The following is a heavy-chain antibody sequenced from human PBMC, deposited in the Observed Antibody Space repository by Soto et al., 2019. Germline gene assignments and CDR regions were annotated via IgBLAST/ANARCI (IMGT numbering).Heavy chain of an antibody. D-gene: IGHD2-2*01. CDR1: GYTFTSYG. CDR3: ARDGSLYCSSTSCYYNWFDT. Sequence: GASVKVSCKASGYTFTSYGISWVRQAPGQGLEWMGWISAYNGNTNYAQKLQGRVTMTTDTSTSTAYMELRSLRSDDTAVYYCARDGSLYCSSTSCYYNWFDTWGQGTLVTVSS. J-gene: IGHJ5*02. V-gene: IGHV1-18*04. CDR2: ISAYNGNT.